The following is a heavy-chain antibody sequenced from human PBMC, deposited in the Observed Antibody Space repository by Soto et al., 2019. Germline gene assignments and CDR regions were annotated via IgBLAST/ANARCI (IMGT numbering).Heavy chain of an antibody. Sequence: PRGSLRLSCAASGFTFSSYWMSWVRQAPGKGLEWVANIKQDGSEKYYVDSVKGRFTISRDNAKNSLYLQMNSLRAEDTAVYYCARDRRSLLSGYDYIYYYYYQDVWGKGTTVTVSS. CDR1: GFTFSSYW. CDR2: IKQDGSEK. V-gene: IGHV3-7*03. CDR3: ARDRRSLLSGYDYIYYYYYQDV. J-gene: IGHJ6*03. D-gene: IGHD5-12*01.